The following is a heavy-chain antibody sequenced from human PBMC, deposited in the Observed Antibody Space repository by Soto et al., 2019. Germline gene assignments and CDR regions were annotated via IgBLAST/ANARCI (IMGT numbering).Heavy chain of an antibody. Sequence: QVQLVQSGAEVKKPGASVKVSCQTSGYNFTTYGVSWVRQAPGQGLEWMGWISGHNGHANYAQTFQGRVTMTTDTSTTTAYMELRSLRSDDTAVYYCASYQPYSTGYYYFDQWGQGTLAIVTS. CDR2: ISGHNGHA. J-gene: IGHJ4*02. V-gene: IGHV1-18*01. D-gene: IGHD3-9*01. CDR3: ASYQPYSTGYYYFDQ. CDR1: GYNFTTYG.